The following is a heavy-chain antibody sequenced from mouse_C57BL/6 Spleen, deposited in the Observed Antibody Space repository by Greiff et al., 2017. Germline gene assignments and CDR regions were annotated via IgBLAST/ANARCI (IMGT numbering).Heavy chain of an antibody. CDR2: IHPNSGST. J-gene: IGHJ2*01. Sequence: VQLQQPGAELVKPGASVKLSCKASGYTFTSYWMHWVKQRPGQGLEWIGMIHPNSGSTNYNEKFKSKATLTVDKSSSTAYMQLSSLTSEDSAVYYCPRCYYYGSSYGYFDYWGQGTTLTVSS. CDR3: PRCYYYGSSYGYFDY. D-gene: IGHD1-1*01. CDR1: GYTFTSYW. V-gene: IGHV1-64*01.